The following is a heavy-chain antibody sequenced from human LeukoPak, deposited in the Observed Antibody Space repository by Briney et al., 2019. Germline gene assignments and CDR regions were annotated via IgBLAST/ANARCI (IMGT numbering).Heavy chain of an antibody. J-gene: IGHJ4*02. Sequence: PSETLSLTCTVSGGSVSSGSYYWSWIRQPPGKGLEWIGYIYYTGSTNYNPSLKSRVTMSVDTSKNQFSLNLSSVTAADTAVYYCARGRSVTKWKYYFDYWGQGTLVTDSS. V-gene: IGHV4-61*01. CDR1: GGSVSSGSYY. CDR3: ARGRSVTKWKYYFDY. D-gene: IGHD4-17*01. CDR2: IYYTGST.